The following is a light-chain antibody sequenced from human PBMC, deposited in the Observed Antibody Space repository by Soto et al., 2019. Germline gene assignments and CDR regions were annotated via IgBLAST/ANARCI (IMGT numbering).Light chain of an antibody. Sequence: DIQITLSPSTLSASIGDRVTITCRASQSISSWLAWYQQKPGKAPKLLIYKASTLKSGVPSRFSGSGSGTEFTLTISSLQPDDFATYYCQHYNGYSEAFGQGTKVDIK. CDR1: QSISSW. CDR2: KAS. J-gene: IGKJ1*01. V-gene: IGKV1-5*03. CDR3: QHYNGYSEA.